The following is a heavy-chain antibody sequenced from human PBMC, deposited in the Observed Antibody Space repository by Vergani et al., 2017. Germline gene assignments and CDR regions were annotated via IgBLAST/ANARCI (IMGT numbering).Heavy chain of an antibody. D-gene: IGHD6-13*01. V-gene: IGHV5-51*01. J-gene: IGHJ5*02. Sequence: EIPLVQSAAEVKKPGESLKISCKGSGFSFSSYWIGWVRQLPGKGLEWMGIIYPGDSDTRYSPSFQGQVTISADKSISTAYLQWSSLKASDTAMYYCARRSLGSAANDGWFDPWGQGTLVTVSS. CDR3: ARRSLGSAANDGWFDP. CDR2: IYPGDSDT. CDR1: GFSFSSYW.